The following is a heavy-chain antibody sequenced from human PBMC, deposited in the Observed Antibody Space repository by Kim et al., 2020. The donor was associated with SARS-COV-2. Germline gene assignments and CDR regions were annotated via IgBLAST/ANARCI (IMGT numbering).Heavy chain of an antibody. CDR3: ARQDYGDYVYAFDI. CDR1: GGSISSSSYY. J-gene: IGHJ3*02. V-gene: IGHV4-39*01. Sequence: SETLSLTCTVSGGSISSSSYYWGWIRQPPGKGLEWIGSIYYSGSTYYNPSLKSRVTISVDTSKNQFSLKLSSVTAADTAVYYCARQDYGDYVYAFDIWGQGTMVTVSS. CDR2: IYYSGST. D-gene: IGHD4-17*01.